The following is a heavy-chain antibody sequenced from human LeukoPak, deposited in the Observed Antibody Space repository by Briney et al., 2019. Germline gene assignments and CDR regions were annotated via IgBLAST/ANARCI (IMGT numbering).Heavy chain of an antibody. V-gene: IGHV4-34*01. J-gene: IGHJ6*02. Sequence: SETLSLTCAVYGGSFSGYYWSWIRQPPGKGLEWIGEINHSGSTNCNPSLKSRVTMSVDTSKNQFSLKLSSVTAADTAVYYCARDLYYYGSGSYMDVWGQGTTVTVSS. D-gene: IGHD3-10*01. CDR1: GGSFSGYY. CDR3: ARDLYYYGSGSYMDV. CDR2: INHSGST.